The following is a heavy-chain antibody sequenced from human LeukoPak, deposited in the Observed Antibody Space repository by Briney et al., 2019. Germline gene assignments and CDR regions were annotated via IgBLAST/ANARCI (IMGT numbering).Heavy chain of an antibody. CDR1: GFTFSSYN. D-gene: IGHD1-26*01. J-gene: IGHJ6*03. V-gene: IGHV3-21*01. Sequence: GGSLRLSCAASGFTFSSYNMNWVRQAPGKGLEWVSSITSTGSYTFYADSVRGRFTISRDNAKNSLYLQMNSLRAEDTAIYYCARDLYSGSYGDSYYYYMDVWGKGTTVTISS. CDR2: ITSTGSYT. CDR3: ARDLYSGSYGDSYYYYMDV.